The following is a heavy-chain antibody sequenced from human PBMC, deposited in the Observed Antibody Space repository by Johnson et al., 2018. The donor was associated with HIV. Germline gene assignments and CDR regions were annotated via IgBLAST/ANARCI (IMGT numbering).Heavy chain of an antibody. CDR2: IKSKTDGGTT. J-gene: IGHJ3*02. CDR1: GFTFSGYA. V-gene: IGHV3-15*01. D-gene: IGHD6-13*01. Sequence: VQLVESGGGVVQPGGSLRLSCEVSGFTFSGYAMNWVRQAPGKGLEWVGRIKSKTDGGTTYYAAPVKGRFTISRDNAKNSLYLQMNSLRAEDTAVYYCASWWIAAAGSPGDAFDIWGQGTMVTVSS. CDR3: ASWWIAAAGSPGDAFDI.